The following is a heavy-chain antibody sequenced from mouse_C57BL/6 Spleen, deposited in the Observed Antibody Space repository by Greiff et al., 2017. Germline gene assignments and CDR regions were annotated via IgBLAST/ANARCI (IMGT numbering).Heavy chain of an antibody. CDR2: ISSGGSYS. V-gene: IGHV5-6*01. J-gene: IGHJ3*01. Sequence: EVQLVESGGDLVKPGGSLKLSCAASGFTFSSYGMSWVRQTPDKRLEWVATISSGGSYSYSPDSVKGRFTFSRDNAKNTLYLQMSSLKSEDTAMYYCARRGSNELPSWFAYWGQGTLVTVSA. CDR3: ARRGSNELPSWFAY. CDR1: GFTFSSYG. D-gene: IGHD2-5*01.